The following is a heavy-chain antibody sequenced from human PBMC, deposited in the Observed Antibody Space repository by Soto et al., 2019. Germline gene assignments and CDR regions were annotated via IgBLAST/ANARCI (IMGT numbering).Heavy chain of an antibody. CDR2: INHSGST. J-gene: IGHJ4*02. Sequence: SETLSLTCAVYGGSFSGYYWSWIRQPPGKGLEWIGEINHSGSTNYNPSLKSRVTISVDTSKNQFSLKLSSVTAADTAVYYCARGVTAIRAYFDYWGQGTLVTVSS. CDR3: ARGVTAIRAYFDY. CDR1: GGSFSGYY. V-gene: IGHV4-34*01. D-gene: IGHD2-21*02.